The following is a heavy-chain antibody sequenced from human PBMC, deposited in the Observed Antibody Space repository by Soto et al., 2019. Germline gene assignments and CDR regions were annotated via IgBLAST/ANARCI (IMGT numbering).Heavy chain of an antibody. CDR1: GGSISSSNYY. CDR3: ARMGDFWSGPGELDP. CDR2: VYYNGFT. V-gene: IGHV4-39*01. D-gene: IGHD3-3*01. J-gene: IGHJ5*02. Sequence: PEETLSLTCTVSGGSISSSNYYWAWIRQSPGKGLEWIGSVYYNGFTYYNPSLKSRVTISVDTSKNQFSLKLTSVTAADTAVYYCARMGDFWSGPGELDPWGQGTLVTVSS.